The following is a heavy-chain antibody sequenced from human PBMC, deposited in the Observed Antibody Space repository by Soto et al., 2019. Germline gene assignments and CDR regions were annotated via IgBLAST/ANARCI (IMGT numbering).Heavy chain of an antibody. CDR3: AREAAGPFDY. CDR1: GYTFTSYY. J-gene: IGHJ4*02. V-gene: IGHV1-46*01. D-gene: IGHD6-19*01. Sequence: ASVKVSCKASGYTFTSYYLHWVRQAPGQGLEWMGIINPSGGSTSNAQKFQGRVTMTRDTSTSTVYMELNSLRSEDTAVYYCAREAAGPFDYWGQGTLVTAPQ. CDR2: INPSGGST.